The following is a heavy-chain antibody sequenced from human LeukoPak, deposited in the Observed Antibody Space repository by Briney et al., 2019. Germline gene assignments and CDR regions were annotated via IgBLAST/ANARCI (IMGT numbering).Heavy chain of an antibody. CDR2: IYHSGST. D-gene: IGHD2-2*01. V-gene: IGHV4-30-2*01. CDR1: GGSISSGGYS. Sequence: SQTLSLTCAVSGGSISSGGYSWSWIRQPPGKGLEWIGYIYHSGSTYYNPSLKSRVTISVDRSKNQFSLKLSSVTAADTAVYYCARQVYCSSTSCSELDWFDPWGQGTLVTVSS. CDR3: ARQVYCSSTSCSELDWFDP. J-gene: IGHJ5*02.